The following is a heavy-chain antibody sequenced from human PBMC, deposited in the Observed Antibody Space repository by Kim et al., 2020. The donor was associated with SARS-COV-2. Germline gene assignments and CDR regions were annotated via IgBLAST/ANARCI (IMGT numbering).Heavy chain of an antibody. J-gene: IGHJ2*01. CDR2: ISYDGSDK. CDR1: GFSFSSYG. CDR3: ARGPVDPKDGWYFDI. Sequence: GGSLRLSCAASGFSFSSYGMHWVRQASGKGLEWVAYISYDGSDKFYADSVKGRFTISRDNSKNTLYLQTNSLRADDTAVFYCARGPVDPKDGWYFDIWGRGPLVTVSS. D-gene: IGHD5-12*01. V-gene: IGHV3-33*01.